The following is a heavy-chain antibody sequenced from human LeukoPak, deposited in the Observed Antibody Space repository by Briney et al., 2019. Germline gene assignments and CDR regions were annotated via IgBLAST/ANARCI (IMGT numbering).Heavy chain of an antibody. CDR1: GFTFDDYA. Sequence: GRSLRLSCAASGFTFDDYAMHWVRHAPGKGLEWVSGISWNSGSIGYAGSVKGRFTISRDNAKNSLYLQMNSLRAEDTALYYCAKAYCSSTSCYVHYWGQGTLVTVSS. D-gene: IGHD2-2*01. CDR2: ISWNSGSI. J-gene: IGHJ4*02. CDR3: AKAYCSSTSCYVHY. V-gene: IGHV3-9*01.